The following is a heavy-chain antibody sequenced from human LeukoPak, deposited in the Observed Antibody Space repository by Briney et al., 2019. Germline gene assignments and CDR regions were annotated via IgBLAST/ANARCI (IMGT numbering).Heavy chain of an antibody. V-gene: IGHV1-58*01. CDR2: IFVGSGNT. CDR1: GFTFTSSA. D-gene: IGHD6-13*01. CDR3: AVTARVAAADYFDY. Sequence: GTSVKVSCKASGFTFTSSAVQWVRQARGQRLEWIGWIFVGSGNTNYAQKLQERVTITRDMSTSTAYMELSSLRSEDTAVYYCAVTARVAAADYFDYWGQGTLVTVSS. J-gene: IGHJ4*02.